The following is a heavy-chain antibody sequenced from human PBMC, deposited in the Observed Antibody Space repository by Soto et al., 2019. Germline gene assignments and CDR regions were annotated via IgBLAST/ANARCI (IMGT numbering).Heavy chain of an antibody. CDR2: IYYSGST. V-gene: IGHV4-39*01. J-gene: IGHJ4*02. CDR3: ASHTLNWSDADV. Sequence: PSEPLSLTCTVSGGSISSSSYYWGWIRQPPGKGLEWIGSIYYSGSTYYNPSLKSRVTISVDTSKNQFSLKLSSVTAEDTGVYYGASHTLNWSDADVWGQGGLVTVSS. CDR1: GGSISSSSYY. D-gene: IGHD1-1*01.